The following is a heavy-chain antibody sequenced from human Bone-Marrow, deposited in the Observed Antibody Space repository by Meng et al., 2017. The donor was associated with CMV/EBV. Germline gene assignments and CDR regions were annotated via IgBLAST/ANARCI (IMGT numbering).Heavy chain of an antibody. CDR3: ARVKKGMAMFDY. CDR1: GGSISSSSYY. D-gene: IGHD6-13*01. V-gene: IGHV4-39*07. CDR2: IYYSGST. J-gene: IGHJ4*02. Sequence: QQQLQEWGPGLVKPSETLSLTCTVSGGSISSSSYYWGWIRQPPGKGLEWIGSIYYSGSTYYNPSLKSRVTISVDTSKNQFSLKLSSVTAADTAVYYCARVKKGMAMFDYWGQGTLVTVSS.